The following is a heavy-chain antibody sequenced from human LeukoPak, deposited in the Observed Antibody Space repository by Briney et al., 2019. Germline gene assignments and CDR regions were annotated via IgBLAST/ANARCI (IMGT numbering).Heavy chain of an antibody. CDR3: ARASVTMIVVWAMDV. CDR2: IYYSGST. Sequence: SETLSLTCTVSGGSISSYYWSWIRQPPGKGLEWIGYIYYSGSTNYNPSLKSRVTISVDTSKNQFSLKLSSVTAADTAVYYCARASVTMIVVWAMDVWGKGTTVTVSS. D-gene: IGHD3-22*01. J-gene: IGHJ6*04. V-gene: IGHV4-59*01. CDR1: GGSISSYY.